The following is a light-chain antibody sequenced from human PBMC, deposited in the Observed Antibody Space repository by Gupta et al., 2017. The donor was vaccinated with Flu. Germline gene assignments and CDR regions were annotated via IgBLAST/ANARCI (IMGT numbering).Light chain of an antibody. CDR2: YKSDSDK. Sequence: QAVLTQPSSLSASPGASASLTCTLRSGINVGTYRIYWYQQKPGSPPQYLLRYKSDSDKQQGSGVPSRFSGSKDASANAGILLISGLQSEDEADYYCMIWHSSAWVFGGGTKLNVL. CDR3: MIWHSSAWV. V-gene: IGLV5-45*02. J-gene: IGLJ3*02. CDR1: SGINVGTYR.